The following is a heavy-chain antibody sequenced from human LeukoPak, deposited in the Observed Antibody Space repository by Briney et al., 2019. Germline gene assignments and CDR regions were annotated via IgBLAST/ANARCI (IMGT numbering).Heavy chain of an antibody. D-gene: IGHD5-18*01. J-gene: IGHJ6*02. Sequence: LRLSCAASGFTFSSYGMHWIRQHPGKGLEWIGHIYYSGSAYYNSSLKSRLSISVDTSKNQFSLKLTSVTAADTAVYYCARDRGEAAMARHYGMDVWGQGTTVTVSS. V-gene: IGHV4-31*02. CDR2: IYYSGSA. CDR3: ARDRGEAAMARHYGMDV. CDR1: GFTFSSYG.